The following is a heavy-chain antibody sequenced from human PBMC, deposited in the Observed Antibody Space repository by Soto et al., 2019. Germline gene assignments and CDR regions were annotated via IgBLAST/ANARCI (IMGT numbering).Heavy chain of an antibody. CDR2: IRVQNGNT. J-gene: IGHJ4*02. V-gene: IGHV1-18*01. CDR3: VRDLDGSGSYYTGY. Sequence: QVHLVQSGVEVKKPGASVKGSCKASGYNFINYGITWVRQAPGQGLEWMGWIRVQNGNTNYAQNLKGRVTMTTDTSTSTAYMELRSLRSDDTAVYYCVRDLDGSGSYYTGYWGPGTLVTVSS. CDR1: GYNFINYG. D-gene: IGHD3-10*01.